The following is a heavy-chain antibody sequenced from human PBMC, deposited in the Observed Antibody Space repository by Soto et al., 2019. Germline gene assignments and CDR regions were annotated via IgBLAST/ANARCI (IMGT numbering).Heavy chain of an antibody. CDR1: GYTLTELS. D-gene: IGHD3-9*01. CDR3: ATDLTFGSTSAFDI. Sequence: ASVKVSCKVSGYTLTELSMHWVRQAPGKGLEWMGDFDPEDGETIYAQKFQGRVTMTEDTSTDTAYMELSSLRSEDTAVYYCATDLTFGSTSAFDIWGQGTMVTVSS. J-gene: IGHJ3*02. CDR2: FDPEDGET. V-gene: IGHV1-24*01.